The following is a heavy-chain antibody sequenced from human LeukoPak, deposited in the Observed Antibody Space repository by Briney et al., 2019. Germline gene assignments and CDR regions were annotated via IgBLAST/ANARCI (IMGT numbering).Heavy chain of an antibody. CDR1: GYTFTSYA. CDR2: INAGNGNT. V-gene: IGHV1-3*01. Sequence: ASVKVSCKASGYTFTSYAMHWVRQAPGQRLEWMGWINAGNGNTKYSQRFQGRVTITRDTSASTAYMELSSLRSEDTAVYYCARDGPMVRGVPGWAFDIWGQGTMVTVSS. D-gene: IGHD3-10*01. J-gene: IGHJ3*02. CDR3: ARDGPMVRGVPGWAFDI.